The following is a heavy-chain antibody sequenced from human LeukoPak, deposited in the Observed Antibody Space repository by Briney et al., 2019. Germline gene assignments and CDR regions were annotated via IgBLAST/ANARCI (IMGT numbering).Heavy chain of an antibody. D-gene: IGHD6-25*01. CDR3: AKDLVPNAGIGAYDFGGGNWFDP. CDR1: GFTFSSYA. J-gene: IGHJ5*02. V-gene: IGHV3-23*01. CDR2: ISGSGGST. Sequence: GGSLRLSCAAPGFTFSSYAMSWVRQAPGKGLEWVSAISGSGGSTYYADSVKGRFTISRDNSKNTLYLQMNSLRAEDTAVYYCAKDLVPNAGIGAYDFGGGNWFDPWGQGTLVTVSS.